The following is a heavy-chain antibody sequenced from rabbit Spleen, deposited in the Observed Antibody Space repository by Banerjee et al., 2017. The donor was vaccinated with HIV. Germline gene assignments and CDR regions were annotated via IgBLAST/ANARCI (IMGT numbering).Heavy chain of an antibody. D-gene: IGHD2-1*01. CDR3: VRGHNGGVDSFVDYFNL. Sequence: QEQLKESGGGLVQTGGSLKLSCKASGFTLSSYYMNWVRQAPGKGLEWIGCIYTGSGTTYSTSWTRGRFTITKTASTTVTLQMTSLTAADTAIYFCVRGHNGGVDSFVDYFNLWGPGTLVTVS. V-gene: IGHV1S45*01. CDR2: IYTGSGTT. J-gene: IGHJ4*01. CDR1: GFTLSSYYM.